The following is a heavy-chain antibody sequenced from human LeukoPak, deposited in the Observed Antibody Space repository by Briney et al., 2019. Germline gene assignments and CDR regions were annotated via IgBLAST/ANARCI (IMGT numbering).Heavy chain of an antibody. Sequence: SETLSLTCTVSGGSVSSNSNYWSWIRQPPGKGLEWIGYNTYFGSASYNPSLKSRITISVDTSKNQFSLKLSSVTAADTAVYYCARDTPGGYDFWWFDPWGQGTLVTVSS. V-gene: IGHV4-61*01. D-gene: IGHD5-12*01. CDR2: NTYFGSA. CDR3: ARDTPGGYDFWWFDP. J-gene: IGHJ5*02. CDR1: GGSVSSNSNY.